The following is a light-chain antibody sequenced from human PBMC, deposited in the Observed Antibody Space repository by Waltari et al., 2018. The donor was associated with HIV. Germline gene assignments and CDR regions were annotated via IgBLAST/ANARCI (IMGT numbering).Light chain of an antibody. J-gene: IGLJ2*01. Sequence: QSALTQPPSASGSPGQSVTISCTGTSSDLGGYHYVSWYQQHPGKAPKLMIYEVSKRPSGVPDRFSGSKSGNTASLTVSGLQAEDEADYYCSSYAGSNNVVFGGGTKLTVL. CDR3: SSYAGSNNVV. CDR1: SSDLGGYHY. CDR2: EVS. V-gene: IGLV2-8*01.